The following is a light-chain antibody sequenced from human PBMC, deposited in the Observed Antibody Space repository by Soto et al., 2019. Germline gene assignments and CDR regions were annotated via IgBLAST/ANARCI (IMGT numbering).Light chain of an antibody. J-gene: IGKJ1*01. CDR2: DIS. CDR3: QQYGSSPGT. V-gene: IGKV3-20*01. Sequence: EIVLTQSPGTLSLSPGERASLSCRASQTVRDTYLAWYQQKPGQAPRLLIYDISTRATGMADRFSGSGSGTDFVLTISRLEPEDAAVYFCQQYGSSPGTFGQGTKVEI. CDR1: QTVRDTY.